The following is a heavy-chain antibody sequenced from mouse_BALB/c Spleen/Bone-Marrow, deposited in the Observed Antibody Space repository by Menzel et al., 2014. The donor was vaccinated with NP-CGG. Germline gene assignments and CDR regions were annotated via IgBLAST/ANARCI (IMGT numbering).Heavy chain of an antibody. V-gene: IGHV2-9-2*01. CDR2: IWTGGGT. J-gene: IGHJ3*01. CDR3: VREYGNFAWFAY. D-gene: IGHD2-10*02. CDR1: GFSLTTYD. Sequence: QVQLKESGPGLVAPSQSLSIPCTVSGFSLTTYDINWIRQPPGKGLEWLGVIWTGGGTNYNSAFMSRLNITKDNSKSQVFLKMNSLQTDDTAIYYCVREYGNFAWFAYWGQGTLVTVVA.